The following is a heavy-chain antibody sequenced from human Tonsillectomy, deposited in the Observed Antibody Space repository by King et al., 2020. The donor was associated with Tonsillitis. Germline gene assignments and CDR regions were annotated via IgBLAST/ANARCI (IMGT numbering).Heavy chain of an antibody. Sequence: QLQESGPGLVKPSETLSLTCTVSGGSISSTTYYWGWVRQPPGKGLEWIGSMWYGGNTYYNPSLKSRVTISVDTSKNQFSLKLTSVTAAAPAVYYCARPGWPYWYFDLWGRGTLVTVSS. V-gene: IGHV4-39*01. J-gene: IGHJ2*01. CDR3: ARPGWPYWYFDL. CDR1: GGSISSTTYY. D-gene: IGHD6-19*01. CDR2: MWYGGNT.